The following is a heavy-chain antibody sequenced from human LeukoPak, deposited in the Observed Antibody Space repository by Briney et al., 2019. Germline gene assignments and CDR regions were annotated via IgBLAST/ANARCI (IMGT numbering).Heavy chain of an antibody. CDR2: INPNRGGT. D-gene: IGHD3-10*01. CDR1: GYTFTGYY. J-gene: IGHJ5*02. Sequence: GASVKVSCKASGYTFTGYYMHWVRQAPGQGLEWMGWINPNRGGTNYAQKFQGRVTMTRDTSISTAYMELSRLRSDDTAVYYCARDSPYYGSSSYNWFDPWGQGTLVTVSS. V-gene: IGHV1-2*02. CDR3: ARDSPYYGSSSYNWFDP.